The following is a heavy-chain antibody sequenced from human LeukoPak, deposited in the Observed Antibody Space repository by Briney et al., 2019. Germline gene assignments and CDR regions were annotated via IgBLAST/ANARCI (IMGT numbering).Heavy chain of an antibody. D-gene: IGHD2-2*01. Sequence: GGSLRLSCAASGFTFSGSAMHWVRQASGKGLEWVGRIRSKANSYATAYAASVKGRFTVSRDDSKNTAYLQMNSLRAGDTAVYYCAKSFRSTSLDYWGQGTLVTVSS. CDR2: IRSKANSYAT. J-gene: IGHJ4*02. CDR1: GFTFSGSA. V-gene: IGHV3-73*01. CDR3: AKSFRSTSLDY.